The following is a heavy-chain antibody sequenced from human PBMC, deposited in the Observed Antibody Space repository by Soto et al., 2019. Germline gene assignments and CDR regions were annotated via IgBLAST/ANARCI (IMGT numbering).Heavy chain of an antibody. J-gene: IGHJ4*02. Sequence: ASVKVSCKASGYTFTSYGISWVRQAPGQGLEWMGWINPYNGNTKYAQKLQGRVTMTTDTSTSTAYMELRSLRSDDTAVYYCARDAALGLFDYWGQGTLVPVSS. D-gene: IGHD1-26*01. CDR3: ARDAALGLFDY. CDR1: GYTFTSYG. V-gene: IGHV1-18*01. CDR2: INPYNGNT.